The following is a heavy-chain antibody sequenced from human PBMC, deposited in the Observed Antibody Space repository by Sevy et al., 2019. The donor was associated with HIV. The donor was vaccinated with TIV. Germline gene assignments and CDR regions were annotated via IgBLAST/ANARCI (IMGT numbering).Heavy chain of an antibody. D-gene: IGHD3-22*01. Sequence: GGSLRLSCAASGFIFNSYAILWVRQAPGKGLEWVAVVFMDGTKEFYAESVKGRFTISRDNSKKKVFLQMNSLRDEDTAVYYCVRDHNDSSEYYLIGAYDVWGQGTTVTVSS. J-gene: IGHJ3*01. CDR1: GFIFNSYA. V-gene: IGHV3-33*01. CDR3: VRDHNDSSEYYLIGAYDV. CDR2: VFMDGTKE.